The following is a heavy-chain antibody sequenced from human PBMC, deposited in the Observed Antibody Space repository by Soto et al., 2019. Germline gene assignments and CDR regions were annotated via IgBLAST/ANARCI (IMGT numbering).Heavy chain of an antibody. CDR2: IIPIFGTA. Sequence: SVKVSCKASGNTFTGSHMHWVRQATGQGLEWMGGIIPIFGTANYAQKFQGRVTITADESTSTAYMELSSLRSEDTAVYYWASAGEDIVVVVAATGPGDYYYGMAVWSKGTTVAVSS. V-gene: IGHV1-69*13. CDR1: GNTFTGSH. D-gene: IGHD2-15*01. CDR3: ASAGEDIVVVVAATGPGDYYYGMAV. J-gene: IGHJ6*04.